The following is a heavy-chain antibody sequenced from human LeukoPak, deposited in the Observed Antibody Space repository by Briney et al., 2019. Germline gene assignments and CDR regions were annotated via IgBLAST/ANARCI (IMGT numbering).Heavy chain of an antibody. V-gene: IGHV3-15*01. Sequence: KSGGSLRLSCAASGFTFSNAWMSWVRQAPGKGLEWVGRIKSKADGETTDYAAPVKGRFTISRDDSKNTLYLQMNSLKAEDTAVYYCTSMVAGGLERRGCWGQGTLVTVSS. J-gene: IGHJ4*02. D-gene: IGHD1-1*01. CDR3: TSMVAGGLERRGC. CDR1: GFTFSNAW. CDR2: IKSKADGETT.